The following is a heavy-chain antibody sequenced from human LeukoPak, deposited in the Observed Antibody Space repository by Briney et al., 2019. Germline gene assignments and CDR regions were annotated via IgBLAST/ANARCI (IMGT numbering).Heavy chain of an antibody. Sequence: PSETLSLTCTVSGGSISSYYWSWLRQSPGKGLEWIGYIYYSGSTNYNPSLKSRVTISVDTSKNQFSLKLTSVTAADTAVYYCARQGRAGTTFDYWGQGTLVTVSS. CDR3: ARQGRAGTTFDY. CDR1: GGSISSYY. J-gene: IGHJ4*02. CDR2: IYYSGST. D-gene: IGHD6-19*01. V-gene: IGHV4-59*01.